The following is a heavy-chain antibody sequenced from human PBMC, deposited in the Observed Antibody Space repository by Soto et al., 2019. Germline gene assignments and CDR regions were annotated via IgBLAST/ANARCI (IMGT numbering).Heavy chain of an antibody. Sequence: ETLSLTCTVSGGSISSYYWSWIRQPAGKGLEWIGRIYTSGSTNYNPSLKSRVTMSVDTSKNQFSLKLSSVTAADTAVYYCARDILTGWTDYYYGMDVWGQGTTVTVSS. J-gene: IGHJ6*02. CDR3: ARDILTGWTDYYYGMDV. CDR2: IYTSGST. V-gene: IGHV4-4*07. CDR1: GGSISSYY. D-gene: IGHD3-9*01.